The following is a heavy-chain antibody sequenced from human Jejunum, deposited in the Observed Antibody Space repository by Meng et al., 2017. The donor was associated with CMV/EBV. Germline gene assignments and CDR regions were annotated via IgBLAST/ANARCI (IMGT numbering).Heavy chain of an antibody. CDR1: GFTYKRDW. D-gene: IGHD1-1*01. Sequence: LRLSCAASGFTYKRDWMHWVRQAPGKGLAWVSHISGDGSITSYADSVRGRFTISRDNAKNTVYLEMNSLRPEDTAVYYCTRDNWRYDCWGQGTLVTVSS. V-gene: IGHV3-74*01. CDR3: TRDNWRYDC. J-gene: IGHJ4*02. CDR2: ISGDGSIT.